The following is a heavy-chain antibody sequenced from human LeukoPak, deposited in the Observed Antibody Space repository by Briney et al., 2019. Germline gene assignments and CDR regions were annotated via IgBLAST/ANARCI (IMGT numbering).Heavy chain of an antibody. V-gene: IGHV3-7*01. D-gene: IGHD3/OR15-3a*01. CDR3: ARGGTYTVDY. J-gene: IGHJ4*02. Sequence: GGSLRLSCAASGFTFSIYWTSWVRQAPGKGLEWVATIKGDGSERYYVDSVKGRFTVSRDNAKNSMYLQMNSLRAEDTAVYYCARGGTYTVDYWGQGTLVTVSS. CDR2: IKGDGSER. CDR1: GFTFSIYW.